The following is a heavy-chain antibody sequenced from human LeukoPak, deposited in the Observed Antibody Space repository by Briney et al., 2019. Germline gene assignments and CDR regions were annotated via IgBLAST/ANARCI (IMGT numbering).Heavy chain of an antibody. CDR2: ISGSGGST. D-gene: IGHD1-26*01. CDR1: GFTFSSYA. J-gene: IGHJ4*02. V-gene: IGHV3-23*01. CDR3: AKGQRWELHSGLYFPY. Sequence: GGSLRLSFPASGFTFSSYAMTWVRQAPGKGLEWVSGISGSGGSTNYADSVKGRFTISRDNSKNALNLQMNSLRAEDTAVYYCAKGQRWELHSGLYFPYWGQGRLVTVSS.